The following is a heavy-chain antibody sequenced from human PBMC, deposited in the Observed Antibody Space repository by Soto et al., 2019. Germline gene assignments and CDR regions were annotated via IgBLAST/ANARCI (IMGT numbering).Heavy chain of an antibody. V-gene: IGHV3-30*18. CDR2: ISYDGSNK. Sequence: QVQLVESGGGVVQPGRSLRLSCAASGFTFSSYGMHWVRQAPGKGLEWVAVISYDGSNKYYADSVKGRFTISRDNSKNTLYQQMNSLRAEDTAVYYCAKGGYSGSYSNPIDYWGQGTLVTVSS. J-gene: IGHJ4*02. CDR1: GFTFSSYG. D-gene: IGHD3-10*01. CDR3: AKGGYSGSYSNPIDY.